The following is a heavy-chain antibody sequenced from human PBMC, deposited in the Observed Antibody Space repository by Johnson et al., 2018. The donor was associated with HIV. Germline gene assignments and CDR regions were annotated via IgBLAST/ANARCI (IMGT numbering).Heavy chain of an antibody. J-gene: IGHJ3*02. CDR3: ARGGNKWLAPRAFDI. V-gene: IGHV3-30-3*01. D-gene: IGHD6-19*01. CDR1: GFTFSSYA. Sequence: QVQLVESGGGVVQPGRSLRLSCAASGFTFSSYAMHWVRQAPGKGLGWVAVISYDGSNKYYADSVKGRFTISRDNSKNTLYLQMNSLRAEDTAVYYCARGGNKWLAPRAFDIWGQGTMVTVSS. CDR2: ISYDGSNK.